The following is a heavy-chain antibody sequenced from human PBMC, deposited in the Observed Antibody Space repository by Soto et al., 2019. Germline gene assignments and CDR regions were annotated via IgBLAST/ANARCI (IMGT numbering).Heavy chain of an antibody. D-gene: IGHD6-13*01. CDR3: ARVGGYSAAGSSDY. V-gene: IGHV1-69*02. CDR2: IIPIPGLA. CDR1: GGTFSTYT. Sequence: QVHLVQSGAEVKKPGSSVKVSCKASGGTFSTYTISWVRQAPGQGLEWMGRIIPIPGLANYAQKFQGRVTITADKSTSTAYMELSSLRSEDTSVYYCARVGGYSAAGSSDYWGQGTLVTVSS. J-gene: IGHJ4*02.